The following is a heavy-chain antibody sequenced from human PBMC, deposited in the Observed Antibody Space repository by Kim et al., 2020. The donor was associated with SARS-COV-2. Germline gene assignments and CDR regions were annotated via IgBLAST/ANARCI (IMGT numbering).Heavy chain of an antibody. D-gene: IGHD6-13*01. J-gene: IGHJ5*02. Sequence: NHAQKLQSRVTISADKSTGTAYMELSSLRSEDTAVYYCARGTAAGYNWFDAWGQGTLVTVSS. CDR3: ARGTAAGYNWFDA. V-gene: IGHV1-69*04.